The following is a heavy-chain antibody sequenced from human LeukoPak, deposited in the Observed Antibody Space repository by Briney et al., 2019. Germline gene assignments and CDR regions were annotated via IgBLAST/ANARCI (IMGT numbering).Heavy chain of an antibody. J-gene: IGHJ4*02. V-gene: IGHV4-31*03. Sequence: SETLSLTCTVSGAPFNSDDQYWNWIRQSPGKGLEWIGSIHPSGMLYNDPSLESRVTMSRDTSKNQFSLNLNSVTAADTAVYFCSRGLDSRKLGYWGQGILVTVSS. CDR1: GAPFNSDDQY. CDR2: IHPSGML. D-gene: IGHD3-22*01. CDR3: SRGLDSRKLGY.